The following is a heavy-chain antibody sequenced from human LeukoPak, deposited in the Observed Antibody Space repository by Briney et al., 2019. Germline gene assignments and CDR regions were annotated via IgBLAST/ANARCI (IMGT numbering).Heavy chain of an antibody. CDR2: IASDGSDR. CDR3: SKDRSNSCTFDY. V-gene: IGHV3-30*18. CDR1: GFTFGSYG. Sequence: PGRSLRLSCTASGFTFGSYGMHWVRQAPGKGLEWVANIASDGSDRHYADFVKGRFTISRDNSKNTVYLQINSLRTENTTLYYYSKDRSNSCTFDYWGQGTLVTVSS. D-gene: IGHD6-13*01. J-gene: IGHJ4*02.